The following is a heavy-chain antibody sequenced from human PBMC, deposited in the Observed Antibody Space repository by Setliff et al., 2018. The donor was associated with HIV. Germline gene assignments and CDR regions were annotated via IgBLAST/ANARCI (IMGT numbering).Heavy chain of an antibody. V-gene: IGHV4-39*07. CDR1: GGSISSSSYY. CDR2: IDYTGKT. D-gene: IGHD1-1*01. Sequence: SETLSLTCIVSGGSISSSSYYWGWIRQPPGKGLEWIGSIDYTGKTHYNPSLKSRVTISRDTSKNQFSLKLSSVTAADTAVYYCARATERTPHAFDIWGQGTMVTVSS. CDR3: ARATERTPHAFDI. J-gene: IGHJ3*02.